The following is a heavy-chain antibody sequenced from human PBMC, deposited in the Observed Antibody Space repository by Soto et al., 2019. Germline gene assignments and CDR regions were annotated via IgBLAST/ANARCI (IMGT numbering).Heavy chain of an antibody. Sequence: GGSLRLSCAASGFTFSSYWMSWVRQAPGKGLEWVANIKQDGSEKYYVDSVKGRFTISRDNAKNSLYLQMNSLRAEDTAVYYCARDSSGWIYYYGMDVWGQGNPGHRLL. D-gene: IGHD6-19*01. J-gene: IGHJ6*02. CDR3: ARDSSGWIYYYGMDV. V-gene: IGHV3-7*03. CDR2: IKQDGSEK. CDR1: GFTFSSYW.